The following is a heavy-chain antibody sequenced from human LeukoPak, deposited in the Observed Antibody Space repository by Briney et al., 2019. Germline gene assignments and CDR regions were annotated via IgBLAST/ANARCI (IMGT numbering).Heavy chain of an antibody. D-gene: IGHD2-21*02. CDR1: GGTFSSYA. CDR3: AWILSGGDIDY. CDR2: IIPILGIA. V-gene: IGHV1-69*04. Sequence: SVKVSCKASGGTFSSYAISWVRQAPGQGLEWMGRIIPILGIANYAQKFQGRVTITADKSTSTAYMELSSLRSEDTAVYYCAWILSGGDIDYWGQGTLVTVSS. J-gene: IGHJ4*02.